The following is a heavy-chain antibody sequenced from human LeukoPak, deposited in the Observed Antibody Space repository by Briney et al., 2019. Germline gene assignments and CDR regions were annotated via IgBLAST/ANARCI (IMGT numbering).Heavy chain of an antibody. CDR1: GGSISSYY. CDR3: ARSSRDAFDI. J-gene: IGHJ3*02. D-gene: IGHD6-6*01. V-gene: IGHV4-59*01. Sequence: SETLSPTCTVSGGSISSYYWSWIRQPPGKGLEWIGYIYYSGSINYNPSLKSRVTISVDTSKNQFSLKLSSVTAADTAVYYCARSSRDAFDIWGQGTMVTVSS. CDR2: IYYSGSI.